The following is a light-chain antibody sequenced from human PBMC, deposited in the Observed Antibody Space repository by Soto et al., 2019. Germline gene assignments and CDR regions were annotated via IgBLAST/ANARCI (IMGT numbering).Light chain of an antibody. Sequence: QSALTQPASVSGSPGQSITISCTGTSSDVGDYDYISWYQQHPGKAPRLLISEVSDRPSGVSDRFSGSKSGSTASLTISGLQADDEADYYCSSYTTSNTWVFGGGTKLTVL. CDR2: EVS. V-gene: IGLV2-14*01. CDR3: SSYTTSNTWV. CDR1: SSDVGDYDY. J-gene: IGLJ3*02.